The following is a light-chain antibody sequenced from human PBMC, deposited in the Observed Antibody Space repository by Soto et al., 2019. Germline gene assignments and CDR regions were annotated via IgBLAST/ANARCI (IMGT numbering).Light chain of an antibody. CDR3: LQHNSYPLT. CDR2: DAT. V-gene: IGKV1-17*01. Sequence: DIQMTQSPSSLSASVGDRGTITCRASQSISSYLNWYQQRPGKAPNLLIYDATRLHSGVPSRFSGSGSGTDFTLTSSRLEPEDFATYYCLQHNSYPLTFGGGTKVDIK. J-gene: IGKJ4*01. CDR1: QSISSY.